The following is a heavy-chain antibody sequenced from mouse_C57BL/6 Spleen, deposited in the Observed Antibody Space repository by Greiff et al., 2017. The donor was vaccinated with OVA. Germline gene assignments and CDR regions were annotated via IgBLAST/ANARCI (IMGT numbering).Heavy chain of an antibody. Sequence: VQLQQPGAELVRPGSSVKLSCKASGYTFTSYWMHWVKQRPIQGLEWIGNIDPSDSETHYNQKFKDKATLTVDKSSSTAYMQLSSLTSEDSAVYYCARDYYGSSYLAYWGQGTLVTVSA. CDR1: GYTFTSYW. CDR2: IDPSDSET. CDR3: ARDYYGSSYLAY. V-gene: IGHV1-52*01. J-gene: IGHJ3*01. D-gene: IGHD1-1*01.